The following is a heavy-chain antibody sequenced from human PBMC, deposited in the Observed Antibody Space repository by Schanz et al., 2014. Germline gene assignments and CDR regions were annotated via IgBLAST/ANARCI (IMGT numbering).Heavy chain of an antibody. CDR3: ARSAGRDFWSGYYTRFDY. V-gene: IGHV4-31*03. CDR2: ISYSGST. CDR1: GGSVSSGGDY. J-gene: IGHJ4*02. Sequence: QVQLQQWGAGLLKPSETLSLTCTVSGGSVSSGGDYWSWIRQHPGKGLEWIGFISYSGSTYYNPSLKSRVTISVDTSKNQFSLNLSSATAADTAVYYCARSAGRDFWSGYYTRFDYWGQGTLXTVSS. D-gene: IGHD3-3*01.